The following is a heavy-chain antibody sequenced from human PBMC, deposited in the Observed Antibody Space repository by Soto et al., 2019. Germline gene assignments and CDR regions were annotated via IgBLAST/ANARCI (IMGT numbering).Heavy chain of an antibody. V-gene: IGHV4-59*01. CDR3: AREEFRFLEWNWFDP. CDR1: GGSISSYY. CDR2: IYYSGST. Sequence: SETLSLTCTVSGGSISSYYWSWIRQPPGKGLEWIGYIYYSGSTNYNPSLKSRVTISVDTSKNQFSLKLSSVTAADTAVYYCAREEFRFLEWNWFDPWGQGTLVTVSS. J-gene: IGHJ5*02. D-gene: IGHD3-3*01.